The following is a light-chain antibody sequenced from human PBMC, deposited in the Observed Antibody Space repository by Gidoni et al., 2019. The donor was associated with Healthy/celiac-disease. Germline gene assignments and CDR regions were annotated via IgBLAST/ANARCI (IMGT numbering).Light chain of an antibody. V-gene: IGKV3-20*01. CDR1: QSISSRQ. J-gene: IGKJ4*01. CDR3: QHFGN. Sequence: DIVLTQSPGPLSLSPGQRATPPCRASQSISSRQLACYPQKPGQAPRPLMYGASSRATGIPDRFSGSVSGTDFTLTISRLEPEDFAVYYCQHFGNFGGXTKVE. CDR2: GAS.